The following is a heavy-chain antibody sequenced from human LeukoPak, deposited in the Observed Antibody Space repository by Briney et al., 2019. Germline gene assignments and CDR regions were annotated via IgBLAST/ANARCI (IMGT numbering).Heavy chain of an antibody. CDR2: IYSGGST. J-gene: IGHJ3*02. CDR3: ARANTDSSGYSDAFDI. CDR1: GFTVSSNY. D-gene: IGHD3-22*01. Sequence: PGGSPRLSCAASGFTVSSNYMSWVRQAPGKGLEWVSVIYSGGSTYYADSVKGRFTISRDNSKNTLYLQMNSLRAEDTAVYYCARANTDSSGYSDAFDIWGQGTMVTVSS. V-gene: IGHV3-66*01.